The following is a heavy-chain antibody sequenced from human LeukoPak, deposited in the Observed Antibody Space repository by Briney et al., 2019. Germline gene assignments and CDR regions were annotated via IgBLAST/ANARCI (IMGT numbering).Heavy chain of an antibody. CDR3: TTPRVRYSYGYSGYYFDY. D-gene: IGHD5-18*01. CDR2: IKSKTDGGTT. CDR1: GFTFSSYW. V-gene: IGHV3-15*01. J-gene: IGHJ4*02. Sequence: GGSLRLSCAASGFTFSSYWMSWVRQAPGKGLEWVGRIKSKTDGGTTDYAAPVKGRFTISRDDSKNTLYLQMNSLKTEDTAVYYCTTPRVRYSYGYSGYYFDYWGQGTLVTVSS.